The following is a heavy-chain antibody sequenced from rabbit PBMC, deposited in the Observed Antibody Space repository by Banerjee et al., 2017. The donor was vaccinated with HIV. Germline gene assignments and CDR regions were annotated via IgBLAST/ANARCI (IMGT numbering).Heavy chain of an antibody. D-gene: IGHD8-1*01. J-gene: IGHJ2*01. CDR1: GFSFSGSYY. CDR3: ARDPGHDVSSYYSETL. CDR2: IDTDSGST. Sequence: QEQLVESGGDLVKPEGSLTLTCTASGFSFSGSYYMWWVRQAPGKGLEWIGCIDTDSGSTYYASWAKGRFTISKTSSTTVTLQMTSLTAADTATYFCARDPGHDVSSYYSETLWGPGTLVTVS. V-gene: IGHV1S45*01.